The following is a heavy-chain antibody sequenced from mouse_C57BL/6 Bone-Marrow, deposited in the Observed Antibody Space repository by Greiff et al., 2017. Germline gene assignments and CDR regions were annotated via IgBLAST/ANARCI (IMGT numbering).Heavy chain of an antibody. CDR1: GFNIKNTY. D-gene: IGHD2-5*01. J-gene: IGHJ4*01. CDR3: ASPSYYSNYDYYAMDY. CDR2: IDPANGNT. Sequence: VQLQQSVAELVRPGASVKLSCTASGFNIKNTYMHWVKQRPEQGLEWIGRIDPANGNTKYAPKFQGKATITADTSSNTAYLPLSSLTSEDTAIYYCASPSYYSNYDYYAMDYWGQGTSVTVSS. V-gene: IGHV14-3*01.